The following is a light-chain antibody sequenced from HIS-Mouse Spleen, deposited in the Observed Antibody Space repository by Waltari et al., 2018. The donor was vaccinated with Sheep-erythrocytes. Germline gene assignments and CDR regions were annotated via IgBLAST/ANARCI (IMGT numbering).Light chain of an antibody. CDR3: CSYAGSYNHV. Sequence: QSALTQPRSVSGSPGQSVTISCTGTSSDVGGYNYVSWYQQHPGKAPKLMIYDVSKRPSGVPDRFSGTKSGNTVSLTSSGLQAEDEADYYCCSYAGSYNHVFATGTKVTVL. J-gene: IGLJ1*01. CDR1: SSDVGGYNY. V-gene: IGLV2-11*01. CDR2: DVS.